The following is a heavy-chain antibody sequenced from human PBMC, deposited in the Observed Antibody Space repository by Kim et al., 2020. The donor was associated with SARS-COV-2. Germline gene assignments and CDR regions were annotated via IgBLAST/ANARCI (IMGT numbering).Heavy chain of an antibody. CDR3: AREPSTYFDY. J-gene: IGHJ4*02. CDR2: IYGGGST. Sequence: GGSLRLSCVVSGFTVSNTYMSWVRQAPGKGLEWVSIIYGGGSTYYADSVKGRFTISRDDSKNTVYLQMNSLRAEDTALYFCAREPSTYFDYWGQGTLVTV. V-gene: IGHV3-66*01. CDR1: GFTVSNTY.